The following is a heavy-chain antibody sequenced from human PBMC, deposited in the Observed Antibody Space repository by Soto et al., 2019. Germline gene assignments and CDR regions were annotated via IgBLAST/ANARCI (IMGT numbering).Heavy chain of an antibody. CDR3: ASGVAASHFYYYYMDV. CDR2: ISGSGSTI. CDR1: GFTFSDYY. Sequence: QVQLVESGGGLVKPGGSLRLSCAACGFTFSDYYMSWIRQAPGKGLEWVSYISGSGSTIYYADSVKGRFTISRDNAKNSLHLQMNSLRAEDTAVYYCASGVAASHFYYYYMDVWGKGTTVTVSS. D-gene: IGHD2-15*01. J-gene: IGHJ6*03. V-gene: IGHV3-11*01.